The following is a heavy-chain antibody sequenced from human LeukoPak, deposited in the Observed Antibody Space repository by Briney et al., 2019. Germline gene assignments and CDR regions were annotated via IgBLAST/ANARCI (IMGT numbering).Heavy chain of an antibody. D-gene: IGHD3-3*01. CDR2: INPNSGGT. V-gene: IGHV1-2*02. CDR1: GYTFTGYY. CDR3: ARGSDDFWSGYSPSY. Sequence: GASVTVSCKASGYTFTGYYMHWVRQAPGQGLEWMGWINPNSGGTNYAQKFQGRVTMTRDTSISTAYMELSRLRSDYTAVYYCARGSDDFWSGYSPSYWGQGTLVTVSS. J-gene: IGHJ4*02.